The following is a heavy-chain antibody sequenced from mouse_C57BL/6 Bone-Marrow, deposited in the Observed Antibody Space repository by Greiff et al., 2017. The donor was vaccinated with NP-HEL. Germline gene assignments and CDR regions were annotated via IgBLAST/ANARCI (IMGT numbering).Heavy chain of an antibody. J-gene: IGHJ2*01. Sequence: EVQLVESGGDLVKPGGSLKLSCAASGFTFSSYGMSWVRQTPDKRLEWVATISSGGSYTYYPDSVKGRFTISRDNAKNTLYLQMSSLQSEDTAMYYCARHGDYWGQGTTLTVSS. V-gene: IGHV5-6*01. CDR3: ARHGDY. CDR2: ISSGGSYT. CDR1: GFTFSSYG.